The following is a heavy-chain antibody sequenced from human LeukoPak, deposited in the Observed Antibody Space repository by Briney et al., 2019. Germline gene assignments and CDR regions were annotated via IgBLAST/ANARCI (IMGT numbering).Heavy chain of an antibody. CDR2: LNPNTGGT. CDR3: ARVGRYYDTSPPWFDP. V-gene: IGHV1-2*02. CDR1: GYTFTGYY. Sequence: ASVKLSCKASGYTFTGYYMHCVRQAPGQGLEWMGWLNPNTGGTNYAQKFQRRVTITRDTSISTAHRELSRLSSDDTAVYYSARVGRYYDTSPPWFDPWGQGTLVTVSS. D-gene: IGHD3-22*01. J-gene: IGHJ5*02.